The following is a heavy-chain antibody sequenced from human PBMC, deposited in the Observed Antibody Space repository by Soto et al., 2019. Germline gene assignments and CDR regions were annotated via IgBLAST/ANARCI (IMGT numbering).Heavy chain of an antibody. J-gene: IGHJ2*01. V-gene: IGHV1-69*12. CDR2: IIPIFGTA. CDR3: AKLSVYYYDGSGFPSRPDWYFDL. Sequence: QVQLVQSGAEVKKPGSSVKVSCKASGGTFSSYAISWVRQAPGQGLEWMGGIIPIFGTANYAQKFQGRVTITADESTSTAYMELSSLKSEDTAVYSGAKLSVYYYDGSGFPSRPDWYFDLWGRGTLATASS. D-gene: IGHD3-22*01. CDR1: GGTFSSYA.